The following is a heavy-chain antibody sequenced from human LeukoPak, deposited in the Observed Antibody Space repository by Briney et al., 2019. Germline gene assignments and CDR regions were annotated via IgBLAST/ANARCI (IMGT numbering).Heavy chain of an antibody. D-gene: IGHD1/OR15-1a*01. CDR2: IRYDGSNK. CDR1: GFTFSSYG. J-gene: IGHJ6*03. V-gene: IGHV3-30*02. CDR3: AKDPFDQTTVYYYYYYMDV. Sequence: GGSLRLSCAASGFTFSSYGMHWVRQAPGKGLEWVAFIRYDGSNKYYADSVKGRFTISRDNSKNTLYLQMNSLRAEDTAVYYCAKDPFDQTTVYYYYYYMDVWGKGTTVTISS.